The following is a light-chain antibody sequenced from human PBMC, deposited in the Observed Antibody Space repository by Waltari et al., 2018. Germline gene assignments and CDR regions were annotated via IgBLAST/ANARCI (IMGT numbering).Light chain of an antibody. Sequence: DIQLTQSPSFLSASVGDRVTITCRASRVIGNKLAWYQQNRGQAPRVLIYSASTLQHGVPSRFSASASGTDFTLTITGLQPEDVATYYCQQQTEDPRTFGRGT. CDR1: RVIGNK. V-gene: IGKV1-9*01. CDR2: SAS. CDR3: QQQTEDPRT. J-gene: IGKJ2*01.